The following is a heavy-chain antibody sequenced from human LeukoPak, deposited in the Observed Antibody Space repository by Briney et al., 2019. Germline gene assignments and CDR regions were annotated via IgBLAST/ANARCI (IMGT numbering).Heavy chain of an antibody. CDR3: ARLGRWFGEGAINDYYYYYGMDV. CDR1: GYTFTGYY. CDR2: INPNSGGT. Sequence: RASVKVSCKASGYTFTGYYMRWVRQAPGQGLEWMGWINPNSGGTNYAQKFQGRVTMTRDTSISIAYMELSRLRSDDTAVYYCARLGRWFGEGAINDYYYYYGMDVWGQGTTVTVSS. V-gene: IGHV1-2*02. J-gene: IGHJ6*02. D-gene: IGHD3-10*01.